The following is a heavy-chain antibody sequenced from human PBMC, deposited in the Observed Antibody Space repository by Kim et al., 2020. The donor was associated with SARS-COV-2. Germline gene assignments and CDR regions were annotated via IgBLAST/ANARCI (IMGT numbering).Heavy chain of an antibody. CDR2: VYYTGAT. V-gene: IGHV4-39*01. CDR3: ARRPRDYFDS. CDR1: GGSITTRTYQ. D-gene: IGHD6-6*01. J-gene: IGHJ4*02. Sequence: SETLSLTCSVSGGSITTRTYQWDWIRQPPGKGLEWIGSVYYTGATYYNPSLKSRVTISMDTSKNQFSLTLHSVTAADTTVYYCARRPRDYFDSWGQGTLV.